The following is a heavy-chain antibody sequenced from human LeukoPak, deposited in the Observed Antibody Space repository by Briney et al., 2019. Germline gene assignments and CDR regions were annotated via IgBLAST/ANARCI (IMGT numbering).Heavy chain of an antibody. CDR2: IKSKTDGGTT. CDR1: GFTFSNAW. CDR3: TTDGVGATRSANFDY. V-gene: IGHV3-15*01. J-gene: IGHJ4*02. Sequence: GGSQRLSCAASGFTFSNAWMSWVRQAPGKGLEWVGRIKSKTDGGTTDYAAPVKGRFTISRDDSKNTLYLQMNSLKAEDTAVYYCTTDGVGATRSANFDYWGQGTLVTVSS. D-gene: IGHD1-26*01.